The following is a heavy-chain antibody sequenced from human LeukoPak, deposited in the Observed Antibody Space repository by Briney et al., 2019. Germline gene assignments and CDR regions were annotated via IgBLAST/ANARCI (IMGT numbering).Heavy chain of an antibody. V-gene: IGHV3-48*03. J-gene: IGHJ5*02. CDR2: ISSSGSTI. CDR3: ARDLRDGYNWWFDP. CDR1: GFTFSSYE. Sequence: PGGSLRLSCAASGFTFSSYEMNRVRQAPGKGLEWVSYISSSGSTIYYADSVKGRFTISRDNAKNSLYLQMNSLRAEDTAVYYCARDLRDGYNWWFDPWGQGTLVTVSS. D-gene: IGHD5-24*01.